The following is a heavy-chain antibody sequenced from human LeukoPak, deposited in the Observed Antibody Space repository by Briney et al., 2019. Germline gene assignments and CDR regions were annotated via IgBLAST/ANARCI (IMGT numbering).Heavy chain of an antibody. CDR3: ARDLTMVRGARYRPYNWFAP. J-gene: IGHJ5*02. V-gene: IGHV1-69*13. D-gene: IGHD3-10*01. CDR2: IIPLFGTA. Sequence: ASVKVSCKASRGTFSSYAISWVRQAPGQGLEWMGGIIPLFGTASYAQNFQGRVTISADESTSTAYMELSSLRSEDTAVYYCARDLTMVRGARYRPYNWFAPWGQGTLVTVSS. CDR1: RGTFSSYA.